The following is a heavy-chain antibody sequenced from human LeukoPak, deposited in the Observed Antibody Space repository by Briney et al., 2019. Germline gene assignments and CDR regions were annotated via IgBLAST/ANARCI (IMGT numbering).Heavy chain of an antibody. D-gene: IGHD6-13*01. CDR3: AKEVRGSSWTGFDY. Sequence: GGSLRLSCAASGFIFNDYSIHWVRQFPGKGLEWVSLINKDGDRTLYADSVKGRFTISRDNTKNSLYLQMNSLRTEDNALYYCAKEVRGSSWTGFDYWGQGTLVTVSS. CDR1: GFIFNDYS. V-gene: IGHV3-43*01. J-gene: IGHJ4*02. CDR2: INKDGDRT.